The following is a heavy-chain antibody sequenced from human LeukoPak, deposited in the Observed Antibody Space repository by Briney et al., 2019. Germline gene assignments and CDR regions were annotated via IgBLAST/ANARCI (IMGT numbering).Heavy chain of an antibody. CDR1: GFTFDDYA. Sequence: AGGSLRLSCAASGFTFDDYAMHWVRHAPGKGPEWVSGISWNGGSIGYADSVKGRFTISRDNAKNSLYLQMNSLRAEDTALYYCAKDMSDSSYYYGMDVWGQGTTVTVSS. CDR2: ISWNGGSI. J-gene: IGHJ6*02. V-gene: IGHV3-9*01. CDR3: AKDMSDSSYYYGMDV. D-gene: IGHD6-13*01.